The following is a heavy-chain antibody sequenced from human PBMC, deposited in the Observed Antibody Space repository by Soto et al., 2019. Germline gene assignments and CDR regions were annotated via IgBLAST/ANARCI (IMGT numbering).Heavy chain of an antibody. D-gene: IGHD1-26*01. V-gene: IGHV1-69*13. CDR2: IIPIFGTA. CDR3: ARVGPLVGATAMGYYYYGMDV. J-gene: IGHJ6*02. CDR1: GGTFSSYA. Sequence: SVKVSCKASGGTFSSYAISWVRQAPGQGLEWMGGIIPIFGTANYAQKFQGRVTITADESTSTAYMELSSLRSEDTAVYYCARVGPLVGATAMGYYYYGMDVWGQGTTVTVS.